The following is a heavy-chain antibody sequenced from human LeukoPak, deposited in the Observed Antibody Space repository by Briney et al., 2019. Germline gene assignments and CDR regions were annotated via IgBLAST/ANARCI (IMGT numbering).Heavy chain of an antibody. CDR1: GFTFSSYS. CDR3: ASPLTGYYMIGY. Sequence: GGSLRLSCAASGFTFSSYSMNWVRQAPGKGLEWVSSISSSSSYIYYADSVKGRFTISRDNAKNSLYLQMNSLRAEDTAVYYCASPLTGYYMIGYWGQGTLVTVSS. V-gene: IGHV3-21*01. D-gene: IGHD3-9*01. J-gene: IGHJ4*02. CDR2: ISSSSSYI.